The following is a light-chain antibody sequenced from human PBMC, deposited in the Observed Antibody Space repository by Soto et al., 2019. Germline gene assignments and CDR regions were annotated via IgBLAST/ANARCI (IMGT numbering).Light chain of an antibody. CDR1: SSNIGNNY. J-gene: IGLJ1*01. CDR2: END. V-gene: IGLV1-51*02. Sequence: QSALTQPPSVSAAPGQKVTISCSGSSSNIGNNYVSWYQQLPGTAPKLLIFENDKRPSGIPDRFSGSKSGTSATLGITGLQTGDEADYYCGTWDNTLTAVVFGTGTKLTVL. CDR3: GTWDNTLTAVV.